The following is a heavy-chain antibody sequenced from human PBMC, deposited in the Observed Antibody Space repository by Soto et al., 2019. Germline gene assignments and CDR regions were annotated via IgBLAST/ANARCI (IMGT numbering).Heavy chain of an antibody. Sequence: GESLKISCKGSGYTFTSYAMHWVRQAPGQRLEWMGWINAGNGNTKYSQKFQGRVTITRDTSASTAYMELSSLRSDDTAVYYCARGTGGNWAAFDIWGQGTMVTVSS. J-gene: IGHJ3*02. D-gene: IGHD2-15*01. CDR1: GYTFTSYA. V-gene: IGHV1-3*01. CDR3: ARGTGGNWAAFDI. CDR2: INAGNGNT.